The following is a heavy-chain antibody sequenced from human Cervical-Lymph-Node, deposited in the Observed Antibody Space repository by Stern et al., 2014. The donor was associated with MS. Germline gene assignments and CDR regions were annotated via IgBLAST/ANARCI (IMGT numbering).Heavy chain of an antibody. CDR2: IRNRANTYTT. V-gene: IGHV3-72*01. CDR3: AREGDDGGNSDAFDI. CDR1: GFNFRDHF. Sequence: EDQLVESGGTLVQPGGSLRLSCVASGFNFRDHFMDWVRQAPGKGLEWIGRIRNRANTYTTQYAASVKDRFAISRDDSKNSLFLQVNSLTTADTAVYYCAREGDDGGNSDAFDIWGQGTLVTVSA. J-gene: IGHJ3*02. D-gene: IGHD4-23*01.